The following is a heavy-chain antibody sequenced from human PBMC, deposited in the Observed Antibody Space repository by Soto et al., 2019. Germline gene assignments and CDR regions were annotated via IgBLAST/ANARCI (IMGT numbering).Heavy chain of an antibody. D-gene: IGHD2-15*01. CDR3: AREGIVVVVAAKLFYYYGMDV. J-gene: IGHJ6*02. V-gene: IGHV4-4*07. Sequence: SETLSLTCTVSGGSISSYYWSWIRQPAGKGLEWIGRIYTSGSTNYNPSLKSRVTMSVDTSKNQVSLKLSSVTAADTAVYYCAREGIVVVVAAKLFYYYGMDVWGQGTTVTVSS. CDR1: GGSISSYY. CDR2: IYTSGST.